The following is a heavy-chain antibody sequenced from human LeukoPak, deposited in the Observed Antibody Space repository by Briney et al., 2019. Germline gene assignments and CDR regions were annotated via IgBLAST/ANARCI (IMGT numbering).Heavy chain of an antibody. CDR3: ARAKGGSFVYYYYYMDV. J-gene: IGHJ6*03. Sequence: PGGSLRLSCAASGFTFSNAWMSWVRQAPGKGLEWVGRIKSKTDGGTTDYAAPVKGRFTISRDDSKNTLYLQMNSLRAEDTAVYYCARAKGGSFVYYYYYMDVWGKGTTVTVSS. CDR2: IKSKTDGGTT. V-gene: IGHV3-15*01. CDR1: GFTFSNAW. D-gene: IGHD1-26*01.